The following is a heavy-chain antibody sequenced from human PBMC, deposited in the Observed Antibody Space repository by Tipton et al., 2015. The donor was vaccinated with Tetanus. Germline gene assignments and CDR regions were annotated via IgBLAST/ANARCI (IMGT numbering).Heavy chain of an antibody. V-gene: IGHV3-23*01. CDR2: ITVSGDTT. J-gene: IGHJ4*02. CDR3: AKGHTGGYFDY. D-gene: IGHD2-8*02. CDR1: GLTFSSFA. Sequence: CAASGLTFSSFAMNWVRQAPGRGLEWASTITVSGDTTYYADSVKGRFNISRDNSKNTLYLQMNSLRAEDTAVYFCAKGHTGGYFDYWGRGTLVTVSS.